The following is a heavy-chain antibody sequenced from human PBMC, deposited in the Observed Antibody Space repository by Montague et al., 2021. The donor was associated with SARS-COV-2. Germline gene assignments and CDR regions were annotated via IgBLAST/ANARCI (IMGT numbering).Heavy chain of an antibody. CDR3: AREPCYGDYFGN. Sequence: SETLSLTCTVSGGSISSYYWSWIRQPPGKGLEWIGYINYSGSTNYNPSLKSRVTISVDTSKNQFSLKLSSVTAADTAVYYCAREPCYGDYFGNWGQGTLVTVSS. V-gene: IGHV4-59*01. CDR2: INYSGST. CDR1: GGSISSYY. J-gene: IGHJ4*02. D-gene: IGHD4-17*01.